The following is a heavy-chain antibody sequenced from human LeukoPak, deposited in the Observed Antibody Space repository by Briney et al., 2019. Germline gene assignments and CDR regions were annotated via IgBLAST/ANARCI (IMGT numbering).Heavy chain of an antibody. Sequence: SETLSLTCAVYGGSFSGYYWSWIRQPPGKGLEWIGEINHSGSTNYNPSLKSRVTISVDTSKNQFSLKLSSVTAADTAVYYCARESSSGWYFDYWGQGTLVTVSS. CDR1: GGSFSGYY. CDR2: INHSGST. J-gene: IGHJ4*02. D-gene: IGHD6-19*01. V-gene: IGHV4-34*01. CDR3: ARESSSGWYFDY.